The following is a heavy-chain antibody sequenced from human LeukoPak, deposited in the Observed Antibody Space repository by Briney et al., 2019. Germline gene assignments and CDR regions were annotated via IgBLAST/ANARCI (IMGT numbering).Heavy chain of an antibody. CDR3: ARDGLGDSSSWYVLDY. CDR1: GGSISSGSYY. Sequence: PSETLSLTCTVSGGSISSGSYYWSWIRQPAGKGLEWIGRIYTSGSTNYNPSLKSRVTISVDTSKNQFSLKLSSVTAADTAVYYCARDGLGDSSSWYVLDYWGQGTLVTVSS. V-gene: IGHV4-61*02. D-gene: IGHD6-13*01. CDR2: IYTSGST. J-gene: IGHJ4*02.